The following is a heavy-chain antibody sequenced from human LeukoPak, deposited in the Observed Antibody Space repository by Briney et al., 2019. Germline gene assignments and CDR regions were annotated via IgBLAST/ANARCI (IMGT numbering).Heavy chain of an antibody. D-gene: IGHD3-22*01. V-gene: IGHV3-23*01. J-gene: IGHJ4*02. CDR1: GFTFSSYA. CDR3: AKNPYDSSGYYPLN. Sequence: GGSLRLTCAASGFTFSSYAMSWVRQAPGKGLEWVSAISGSGGSTYYADSVKGRFTISRDNSKNTLYLQMNSLRAEDTAVYYCAKNPYDSSGYYPLNWGQGTLVTVSS. CDR2: ISGSGGST.